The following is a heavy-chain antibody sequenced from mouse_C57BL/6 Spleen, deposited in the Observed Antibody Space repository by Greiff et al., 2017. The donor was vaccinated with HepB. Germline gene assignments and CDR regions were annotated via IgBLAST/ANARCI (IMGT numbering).Heavy chain of an antibody. Sequence: QVQLQQPGAELVKPGASVKLSCKASGYTFTSYWMHWVKQRPGQGLEWIGMIHPNSGSTNYNEKFKSKATLTVDKTSSTAYMQLSSLTSEDSAVYYCAREGAGTEFAYWGQGTLVTVSA. CDR3: AREGAGTEFAY. CDR1: GYTFTSYW. D-gene: IGHD4-1*01. V-gene: IGHV1-64*01. CDR2: IHPNSGST. J-gene: IGHJ3*01.